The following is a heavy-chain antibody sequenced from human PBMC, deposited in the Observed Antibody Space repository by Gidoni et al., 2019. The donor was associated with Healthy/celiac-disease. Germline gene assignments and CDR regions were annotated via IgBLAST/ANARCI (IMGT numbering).Heavy chain of an antibody. CDR3: AHRFHYYGSGSPFDY. D-gene: IGHD3-10*01. V-gene: IGHV2-5*02. CDR1: GFSLSTSGVG. Sequence: QITLKESGPTLVKPTQTLTLPCTFSGFSLSTSGVGVGWIRQPPGKALEWLALIYWDDDKRYSPSLKSRLTITKDTSKNQVVLTMTNMDPVDTATYYCAHRFHYYGSGSPFDYWGQGTLVTVSS. CDR2: IYWDDDK. J-gene: IGHJ4*02.